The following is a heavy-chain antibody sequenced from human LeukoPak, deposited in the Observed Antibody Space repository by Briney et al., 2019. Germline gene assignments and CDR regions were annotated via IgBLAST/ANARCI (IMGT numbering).Heavy chain of an antibody. J-gene: IGHJ3*02. CDR3: ASLAARAWSGYYGAFDI. Sequence: GGSLRLSCAASGVTFSSYCIHWVRHAPGHGLEWVSVISYDVSNKYYSDSVKGRFTISRDNSKNTQYLQMNSLRAVDTAVYYCASLAARAWSGYYGAFDIWGQGTMVTVSS. D-gene: IGHD3-3*01. V-gene: IGHV3-30*03. CDR1: GVTFSSYC. CDR2: ISYDVSNK.